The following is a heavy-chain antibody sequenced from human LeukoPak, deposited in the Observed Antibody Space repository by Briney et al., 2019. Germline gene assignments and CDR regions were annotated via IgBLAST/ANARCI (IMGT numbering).Heavy chain of an antibody. Sequence: GGSLRLSCAASGFTFSSYSMNWVRQAPGKGLGWVSSISSSSSYIYYADSVKGRFTISRDNAKNSLYLQMNSLRAEDTAVYYCAREGYCSGGSCYDAFDIWGQGTMVTVSS. CDR1: GFTFSSYS. D-gene: IGHD2-15*01. J-gene: IGHJ3*02. V-gene: IGHV3-21*01. CDR2: ISSSSSYI. CDR3: AREGYCSGGSCYDAFDI.